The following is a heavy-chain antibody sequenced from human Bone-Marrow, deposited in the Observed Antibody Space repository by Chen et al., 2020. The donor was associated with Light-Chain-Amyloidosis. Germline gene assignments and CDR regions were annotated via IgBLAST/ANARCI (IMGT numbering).Heavy chain of an antibody. CDR1: VESVSTNNW. J-gene: IGHJ6*02. D-gene: IGHD2-8*02. V-gene: IGHV4-4*02. CDR3: ARLVLVVADGKLEKPWYYYGMDV. Sequence: QVQLQESGPGLVKPSGTLSLTCSVSVESVSTNNWWSWVRQAPGKGLEWLGEVHYSGARNYNPSLTSRVTTSIDKSKIQFSLTLNFVASADTAVYYCARLVLVVADGKLEKPWYYYGMDVWGQGSTVTVSS. CDR2: VHYSGAR.